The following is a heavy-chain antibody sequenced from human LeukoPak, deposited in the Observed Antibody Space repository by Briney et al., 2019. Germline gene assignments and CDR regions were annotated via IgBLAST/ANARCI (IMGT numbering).Heavy chain of an antibody. CDR1: GYTFTDYY. Sequence: ASVKISCKVPGYTFTDYYMHWVQQAPGKGFEWMGLVDPGDGETIYAEKFQGRVTITADTSTGTAYMELSSLRSEDTAVYYCATKRFLEWSDAFDIWGQGTMVTVSS. V-gene: IGHV1-69-2*01. CDR2: VDPGDGET. D-gene: IGHD3-3*01. J-gene: IGHJ3*02. CDR3: ATKRFLEWSDAFDI.